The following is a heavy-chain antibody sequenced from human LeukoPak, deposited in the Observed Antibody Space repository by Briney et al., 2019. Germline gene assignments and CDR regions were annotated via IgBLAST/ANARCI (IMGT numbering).Heavy chain of an antibody. CDR3: ARALRIMITFGGVQLDY. J-gene: IGHJ4*02. Sequence: GASVKVSFKASGYTFTSYGISWVRQAPGQGLEWMGWISAYNGNTNYAQKLQGRVTITTDTSTSTAYMELRSLRSDDTAVYYCARALRIMITFGGVQLDYWGQGTLVTVSS. D-gene: IGHD3-16*01. CDR1: GYTFTSYG. CDR2: ISAYNGNT. V-gene: IGHV1-18*04.